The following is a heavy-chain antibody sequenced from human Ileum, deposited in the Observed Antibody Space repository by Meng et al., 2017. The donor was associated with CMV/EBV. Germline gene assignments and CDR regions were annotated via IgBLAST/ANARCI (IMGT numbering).Heavy chain of an antibody. CDR2: IIPILGIT. CDR1: GGTFSNYA. J-gene: IGHJ4*02. V-gene: IGHV1-69*10. D-gene: IGHD2-2*01. CDR3: ARDDGYCTTPDCYDLDY. Sequence: SVKVSCKASGGTFSNYAISWVRQAPGQGLEWMGGIIPILGITNYAQKFQGKFTITADKSTSTASMEMSSLRSEDTTVYYCARDDGYCTTPDCYDLDYWGPGTLVNVSS.